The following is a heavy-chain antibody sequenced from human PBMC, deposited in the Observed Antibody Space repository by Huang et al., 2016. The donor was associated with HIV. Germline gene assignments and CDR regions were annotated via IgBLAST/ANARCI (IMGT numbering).Heavy chain of an antibody. V-gene: IGHV4-34*02. CDR2: INHAGVT. CDR1: GGSFSGYF. J-gene: IGHJ5*01. CDR3: AREIMISFGGPFDS. D-gene: IGHD3-16*01. Sequence: QVQLEQWGAGLLKPSETLSLTCAVYGGSFSGYFWNWIRQSPGKGLEWIGQINHAGVTYDNPALKSRATISVDTSKNQFSLKLTSVTAADTAIYYCAREIMISFGGPFDSWGHGNLVTVSS.